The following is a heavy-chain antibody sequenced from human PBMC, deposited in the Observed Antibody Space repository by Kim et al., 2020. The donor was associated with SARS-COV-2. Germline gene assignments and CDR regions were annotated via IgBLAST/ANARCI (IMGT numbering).Heavy chain of an antibody. Sequence: GGSLRLSCAASGFTFSSYEMNWVRQAPGKGLEWVSYISSSGSTIYYADSVKGRFTISRDNAKNSLYLQMNSLRAEDTAVYYCASVPPTLYDSSGYFRFGWFDPWGQGTLVTVSS. CDR2: ISSSGSTI. V-gene: IGHV3-48*03. J-gene: IGHJ5*02. CDR3: ASVPPTLYDSSGYFRFGWFDP. CDR1: GFTFSSYE. D-gene: IGHD3-22*01.